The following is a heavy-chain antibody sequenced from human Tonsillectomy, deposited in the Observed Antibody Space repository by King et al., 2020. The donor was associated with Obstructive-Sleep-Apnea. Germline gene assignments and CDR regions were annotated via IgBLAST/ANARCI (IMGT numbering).Heavy chain of an antibody. CDR2: INTGNXDT. V-gene: IGHV1-3*04. Sequence: QLVQSGTEVKKPGASVKVSCKATGYTFXSYTIHWVRQAPGQRLEWMGWINTGNXDTSYSQKFQGRVTITRDTSPTTAYMELSGLRSEDKAIYFCATPPXXXXXXYYXXXXTLV. CDR3: ATPPXXXXXXYY. CDR1: GYTFXSYT. J-gene: IGHJ4*01.